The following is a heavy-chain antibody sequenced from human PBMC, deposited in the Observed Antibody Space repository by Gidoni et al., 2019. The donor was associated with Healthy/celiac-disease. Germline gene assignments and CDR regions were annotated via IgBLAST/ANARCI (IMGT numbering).Heavy chain of an antibody. CDR2: IRGSGGTT. CDR3: AKDNDPVYYDSSGYDDS. CDR1: GFTFSSYA. J-gene: IGHJ4*02. D-gene: IGHD3-22*01. V-gene: IGHV3-23*01. Sequence: EVQLLESGGGLVQPGGSLRLSCAASGFTFSSYAMSWVRQAPGKGLGWVSDIRGSGGTTYTADPVKGRSTISRENSKNTLYLKMTSLRAEETAVYYCAKDNDPVYYDSSGYDDSWGQGTLVTVSS.